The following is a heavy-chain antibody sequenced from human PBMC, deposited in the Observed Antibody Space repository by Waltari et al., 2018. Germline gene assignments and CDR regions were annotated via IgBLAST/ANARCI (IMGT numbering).Heavy chain of an antibody. Sequence: QVHLVQSGAEVKKPGSSVKVSCTASGYTFNNCAITWVRQAPGQGLEWMGGIIPMFGKEEYAQKFQGRLTIAADESTSTAYMELRSLTSEDTATYYCARGYAHCNDGGCFSNWLDPWGQGTLVTVSS. V-gene: IGHV1-69*13. D-gene: IGHD2-15*01. CDR3: ARGYAHCNDGGCFSNWLDP. J-gene: IGHJ5*02. CDR1: GYTFNNCA. CDR2: IIPMFGKE.